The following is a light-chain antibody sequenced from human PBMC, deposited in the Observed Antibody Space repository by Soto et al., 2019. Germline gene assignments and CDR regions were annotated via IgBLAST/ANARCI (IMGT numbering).Light chain of an antibody. V-gene: IGKV4-1*01. CDR1: QSVLNTSNNKNY. J-gene: IGKJ5*01. CDR2: WAS. CDR3: QQHYSIPLT. Sequence: DILITQSLDSLGVSLGERSTIHFNSSQSVLNTSNNKNYLAWSQQKPGQPPKLLIYWASTRESGVPDRFIGRGSGTDFTLTISSLQAEDVAVYYCQQHYSIPLTFGQGTRLEIK.